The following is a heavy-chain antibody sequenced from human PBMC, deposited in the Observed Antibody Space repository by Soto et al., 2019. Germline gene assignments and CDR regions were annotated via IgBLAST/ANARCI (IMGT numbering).Heavy chain of an antibody. CDR2: IYFRGNT. CDR3: AREGGSYDSGGYLIRGAFDI. CDR1: GDSISRIDYY. V-gene: IGHV4-31*03. J-gene: IGHJ3*02. Sequence: SEALSLTCSVSGDSISRIDYYWTWIRQHPEKGLEWIGNIYFRGNTYYSPSLESRLTISVDTSKNQFSLKLTSVTAADTAVYYCAREGGSYDSGGYLIRGAFDIWGQGTMVTVS. D-gene: IGHD3-22*01.